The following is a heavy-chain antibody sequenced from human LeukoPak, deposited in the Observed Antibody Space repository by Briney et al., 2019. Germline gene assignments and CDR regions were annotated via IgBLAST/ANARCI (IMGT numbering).Heavy chain of an antibody. CDR3: ARCGGSCHSGWFDP. J-gene: IGHJ5*02. CDR2: ISSSSSYI. D-gene: IGHD2-15*01. Sequence: GGSLRLSCAASGFTFSSYSMNWVRQAPGKGLEWVSSISSSSSYIYYADSVKGRFTISRDNAKNSLYLQMNSLRAEDTAVYYCARCGGSCHSGWFDPWGQGTLVTVSS. CDR1: GFTFSSYS. V-gene: IGHV3-21*01.